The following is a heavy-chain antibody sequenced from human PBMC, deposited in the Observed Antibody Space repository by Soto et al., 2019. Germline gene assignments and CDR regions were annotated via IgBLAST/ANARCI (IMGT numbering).Heavy chain of an antibody. D-gene: IGHD6-19*01. Sequence: SVKVSCKASVYTFTSYDINWARQARGQRLEWMGGIVVSIGTANYAQKFQDRVTITADESTSTAYMELSSLRSEDTAVYYCASGSGWYGGPCDYWGQGTLVTVSS. CDR3: ASGSGWYGGPCDY. CDR1: VYTFTSYD. CDR2: IVVSIGTA. V-gene: IGHV1-69*13. J-gene: IGHJ4*02.